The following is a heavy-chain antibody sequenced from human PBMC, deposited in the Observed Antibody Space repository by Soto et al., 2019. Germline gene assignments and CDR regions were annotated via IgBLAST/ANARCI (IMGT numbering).Heavy chain of an antibody. Sequence: QVTLKESGPVLVKPTETLTLTCTVSGFSLSNARMGVSWIRQPPGKALEWLAHIFSNDEKSYSTSLKSRLTISKDTSKSQVVLTMTHMDPVDTATYYCARTSRLYCSSTSCHNWFDPWGQGTLVTVSS. CDR1: GFSLSNARMG. D-gene: IGHD2-2*01. J-gene: IGHJ5*02. V-gene: IGHV2-26*01. CDR2: IFSNDEK. CDR3: ARTSRLYCSSTSCHNWFDP.